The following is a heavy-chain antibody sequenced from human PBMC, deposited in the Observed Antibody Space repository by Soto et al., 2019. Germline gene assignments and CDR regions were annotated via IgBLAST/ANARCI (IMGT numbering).Heavy chain of an antibody. CDR3: AHSRCGGDCLQSYSSHYYYGMDV. CDR1: GFSLSTSGVG. Sequence: QITLKESGPTLVRPTQTLTLTCTFSGFSLSTSGVGVGWIRQPPGKALEWLALIYWDDDKRYSPSLKSRLTITTDSSKSQVVLTMTSMDPVDTTTYCCAHSRCGGDCLQSYSSHYYYGMDVWGQGTTVTVSS. CDR2: IYWDDDK. V-gene: IGHV2-5*02. D-gene: IGHD2-21*02. J-gene: IGHJ6*02.